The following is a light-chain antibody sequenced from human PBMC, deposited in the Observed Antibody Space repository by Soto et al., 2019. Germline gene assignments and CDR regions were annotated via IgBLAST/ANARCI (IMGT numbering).Light chain of an antibody. J-gene: IGLJ1*01. Sequence: QSVLTRPPSASGTPGQRVTISCSGSSSNIGSNYVYWYQQLPGTAPKLLIYRNNQRPSGVPDRFSGSKSGTSASLAISGPRSEDGVVYYGAAGEDSLSGPYVFGTGPRSPS. CDR2: RNN. CDR3: AAGEDSLSGPYV. V-gene: IGLV1-47*01. CDR1: SSNIGSNY.